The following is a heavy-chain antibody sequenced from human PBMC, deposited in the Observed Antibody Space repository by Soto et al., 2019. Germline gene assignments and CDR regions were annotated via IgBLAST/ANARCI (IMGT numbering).Heavy chain of an antibody. J-gene: IGHJ6*02. CDR2: ISNDGSNK. Sequence: QVQLVESGGGVVQPGRSLRLSCAASGFTFKNYGIHWVRQAPGRGLEWVAVISNDGSNKYYGDFVKGRFTISRDNSKNTVYLQMNSLRAEDTAVYFCAKRDGGNDFWSAYMGFYYGMDVWGQGTTVTVSS. V-gene: IGHV3-30*18. D-gene: IGHD3-3*01. CDR3: AKRDGGNDFWSAYMGFYYGMDV. CDR1: GFTFKNYG.